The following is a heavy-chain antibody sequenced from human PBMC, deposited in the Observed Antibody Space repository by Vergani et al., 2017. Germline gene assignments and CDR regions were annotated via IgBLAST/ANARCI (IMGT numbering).Heavy chain of an antibody. CDR1: GFTSAGYA. Sequence: EVQLEESGGGLVLPGRSLRLSCVASGFTSAGYAMHWVRQAPGKGLEWVSGISWNSNSIGYADSVKGLFTISRDNAKNSLYLQMNILRAEDTALYYCAKDLGTSSGGGWFDHWGQGNLVTVSS. CDR3: AKDLGTSSGGGWFDH. D-gene: IGHD6-6*01. J-gene: IGHJ5*02. V-gene: IGHV3-9*02. CDR2: ISWNSNSI.